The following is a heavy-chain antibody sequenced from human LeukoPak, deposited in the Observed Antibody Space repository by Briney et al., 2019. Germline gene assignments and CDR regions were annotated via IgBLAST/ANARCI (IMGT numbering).Heavy chain of an antibody. CDR3: AREGSHGAFDI. D-gene: IGHD2-15*01. V-gene: IGHV1-2*02. CDR1: GYTFTGYY. CDR2: INPNSGGT. J-gene: IGHJ3*02. Sequence: SVKVSCKASGYTFTGYYLHWVRQAPGQGLEWMGWINPNSGGTNYAQKFQGRVTMTGDTSISTAYMELSSLRSDDTAVYYCAREGSHGAFDIWGQGTMVTVSS.